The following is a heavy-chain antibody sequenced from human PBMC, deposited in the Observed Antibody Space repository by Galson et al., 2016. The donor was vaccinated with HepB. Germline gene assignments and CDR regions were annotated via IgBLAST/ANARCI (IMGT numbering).Heavy chain of an antibody. Sequence: SLRLSCAVSGFIFSDYGMHWVRQAPGKGLEWVAFFSFDGTNKFYGDSVKGRFTISRDNSANTLYLQMNSLRPDDTAVYYCAKDQGAGTFDYWGQGTRVTVSS. CDR1: GFIFSDYG. CDR2: FSFDGTNK. D-gene: IGHD6-19*01. J-gene: IGHJ4*02. CDR3: AKDQGAGTFDY. V-gene: IGHV3-30*18.